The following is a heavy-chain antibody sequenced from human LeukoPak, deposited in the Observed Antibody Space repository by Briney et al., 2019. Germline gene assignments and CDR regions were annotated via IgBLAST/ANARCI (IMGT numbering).Heavy chain of an antibody. D-gene: IGHD7-27*01. J-gene: IGHJ4*02. Sequence: ASVKVSCEASGYTFTDSFIHWVRQAPGQGPEWMGRMNANSGVTMYAQTLQDRVTMTRDTSISTAYMALSRLTSDDTAVYYCARDLSSTSNWEFDYWGQGTLVTVSS. CDR3: ARDLSSTSNWEFDY. CDR1: GYTFTDSF. V-gene: IGHV1-2*06. CDR2: MNANSGVT.